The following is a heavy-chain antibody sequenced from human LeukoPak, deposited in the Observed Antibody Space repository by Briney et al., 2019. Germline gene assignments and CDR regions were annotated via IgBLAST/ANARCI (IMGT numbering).Heavy chain of an antibody. CDR1: GGSISSYY. D-gene: IGHD3-10*01. CDR2: IYYSGST. J-gene: IGHJ4*02. Sequence: SETLSLTCTVSGGSISSYYWSWIRQPPGKGLEWIGYIYYSGSTNYNPSLKSRVTISVDTSKNQFSLKLSSVTAADTAVYYCARVPPMVRGVISYLLDYWGQGTLVTVSS. V-gene: IGHV4-59*01. CDR3: ARVPPMVRGVISYLLDY.